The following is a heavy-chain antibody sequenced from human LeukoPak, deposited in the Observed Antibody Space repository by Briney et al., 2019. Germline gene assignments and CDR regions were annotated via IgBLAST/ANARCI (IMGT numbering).Heavy chain of an antibody. CDR3: GMSGDRVPLQDDVFDV. J-gene: IGHJ3*01. CDR1: GSSFNSYC. D-gene: IGHD1-26*01. Sequence: GEALGISCKVSGSSFNSYCIGWVRQMPGKGLEGVGFIYPGDSGPTYSPSFQGQVTISVDKSINTAYLQWSSLQASERAMYYCGMSGDRVPLQDDVFDVCGQGTMVTVST. V-gene: IGHV5-51*01. CDR2: IYPGDSGP.